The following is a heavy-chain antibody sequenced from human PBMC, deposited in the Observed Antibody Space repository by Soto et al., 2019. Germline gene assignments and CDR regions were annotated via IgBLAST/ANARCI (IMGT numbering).Heavy chain of an antibody. CDR3: ARKESIAAAGSYYYGMDV. Sequence: GASVKVSCKASGGTFSSYAISWVRQAPGQGLEWMGGIIPIFGTANYAQKFQGRVTITADESTSTAYMELSSLRSEDTAVYYCARKESIAAAGSYYYGMDVWGQGTTVTVSS. J-gene: IGHJ6*02. CDR2: IIPIFGTA. CDR1: GGTFSSYA. V-gene: IGHV1-69*13. D-gene: IGHD6-25*01.